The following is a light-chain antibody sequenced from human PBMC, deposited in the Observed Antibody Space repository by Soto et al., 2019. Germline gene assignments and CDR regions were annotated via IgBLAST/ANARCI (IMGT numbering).Light chain of an antibody. J-gene: IGLJ1*01. CDR1: STDIGTYSR. CDR2: DVT. Sequence: QSALTQPASVSGSPGQSITISCTGTSTDIGTYSRVSWYLQYPGKAPKLMIYDVTKRPSGVSNRFSGSRSGSTASLTISGLQAEDEGDYYCQSYDSSLSGYVFGTGTKLTVL. CDR3: QSYDSSLSGYV. V-gene: IGLV2-23*02.